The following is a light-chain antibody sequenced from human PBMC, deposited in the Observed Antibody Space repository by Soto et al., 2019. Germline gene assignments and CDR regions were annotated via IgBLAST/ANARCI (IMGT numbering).Light chain of an antibody. V-gene: IGLV2-14*02. J-gene: IGLJ1*01. Sequence: QSVLTQPASVSGSPGQSITISCTGTSNDLGSYNLVSWYQQHPGKAPKLMIYEVSNRPSGVPDRFSGSKSGSTASLTISGLQAEDEADYYCSSYSSSDTLHVFGTPTKLTVL. CDR1: SNDLGSYNL. CDR2: EVS. CDR3: SSYSSSDTLHV.